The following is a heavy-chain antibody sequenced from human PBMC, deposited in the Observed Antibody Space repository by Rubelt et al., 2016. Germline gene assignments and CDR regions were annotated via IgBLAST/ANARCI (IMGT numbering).Heavy chain of an antibody. J-gene: IGHJ5*02. D-gene: IGHD6-6*01. V-gene: IGHV4-39*07. CDR2: IYYGGNT. CDR1: GVSVSRGSYF. Sequence: QMQLQESGPGLAKPSETLSLTCTVSGVSVSRGSYFWGWIRQPPGKGLEWIGTIYYGGNTYYNPSRKSRVTISVDTSNNQLSLRLNSRNAADTAVYYGARSIAARTLRFDPWGQGTPVTVS. CDR3: ARSIAARTLRFDP.